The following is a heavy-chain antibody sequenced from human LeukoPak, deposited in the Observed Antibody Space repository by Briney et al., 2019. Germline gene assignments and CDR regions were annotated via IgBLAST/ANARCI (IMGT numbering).Heavy chain of an antibody. CDR2: IYYSGST. CDR3: ARDSGGSFDY. CDR1: GGSISSSSYY. Sequence: SETLSLTCTVSGGSISSSSYYWGWIRQPPGKGLEWIGYIYYSGSTNYNPSLKSRVTISVDTSKNQFSLKLSSVTAADTAVYYCARDSGGSFDYWGQGTLVTVSS. V-gene: IGHV4-61*01. D-gene: IGHD2-15*01. J-gene: IGHJ4*02.